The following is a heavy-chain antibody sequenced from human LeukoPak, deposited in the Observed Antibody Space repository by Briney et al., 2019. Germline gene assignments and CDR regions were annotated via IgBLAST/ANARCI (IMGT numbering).Heavy chain of an antibody. J-gene: IGHJ4*02. Sequence: AAVKVSCKTAGYSFTSYYIHWLRQAPGQRLEWMGWCDPRSGATKYEHFQGRVTMTRDTSISTAYKELSRLTSDDTAVYYSARGNFSDTKGYSPELRYWGQGTPVTVSS. D-gene: IGHD3-22*01. CDR3: ARGNFSDTKGYSPELRY. CDR2: CDPRSGAT. V-gene: IGHV1-2*02. CDR1: GYSFTSYY.